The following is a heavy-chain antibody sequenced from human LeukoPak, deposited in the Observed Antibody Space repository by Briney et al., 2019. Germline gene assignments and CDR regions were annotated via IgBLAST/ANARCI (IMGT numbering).Heavy chain of an antibody. V-gene: IGHV4-4*07. CDR1: GGSVSNYY. CDR3: ARGRWKAGMDTPYYCDY. CDR2: THTSGST. D-gene: IGHD5-18*01. Sequence: SDTLSLTCTVSGGSVSNYYWTWIRQPAGKGLEWIGRTHTSGSTNYNPSLKSRVTMSVDTSKNQFSLKLSSVTAADTGVYYCARGRWKAGMDTPYYCDYWGQGTLVTVSS. J-gene: IGHJ4*02.